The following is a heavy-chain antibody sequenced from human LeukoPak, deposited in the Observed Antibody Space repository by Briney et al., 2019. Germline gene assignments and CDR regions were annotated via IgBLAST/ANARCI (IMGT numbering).Heavy chain of an antibody. Sequence: GASVKVSCKTSGYTFTNYGTSWVRQAPGQGLEWMGWISPYNGNTIYAQKLQGRVTVTTDTSTSTAYMELRSLRSDDTAVYYCTRTVLDCKNGVCYDYWGQGTLVTVSS. CDR2: ISPYNGNT. V-gene: IGHV1-18*01. CDR1: GYTFTNYG. D-gene: IGHD2-8*01. CDR3: TRTVLDCKNGVCYDY. J-gene: IGHJ4*02.